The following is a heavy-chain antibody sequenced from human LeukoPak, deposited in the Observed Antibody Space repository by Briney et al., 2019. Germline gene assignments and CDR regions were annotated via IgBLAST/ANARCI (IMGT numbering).Heavy chain of an antibody. CDR1: GFTFSSYS. D-gene: IGHD3-10*01. CDR2: VRSDGGDT. Sequence: GGSLRLSCAASGFTFSSYSMSWVRQAPEKGLEWVSTVRSDGGDTKYADSVKGRFTIPRDNSKNTLYLEMNSLRAEDTAVYYCARGGITTWLDPWGQGTLVTVSS. J-gene: IGHJ5*02. CDR3: ARGGITTWLDP. V-gene: IGHV3-23*01.